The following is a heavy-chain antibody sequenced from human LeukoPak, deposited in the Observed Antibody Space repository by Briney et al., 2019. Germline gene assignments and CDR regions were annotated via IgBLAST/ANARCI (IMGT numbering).Heavy chain of an antibody. CDR1: GFSFNTYV. D-gene: IGHD3-16*01. CDR3: AKEAPGGYFDY. J-gene: IGHJ4*02. V-gene: IGHV3-33*06. Sequence: GGSLRLSSVASGFSFNTYVMHWDSQGPGKGREWEAVMWHDGTNKVYADSVKGRFSISRDNSKNTLYLQMNSVRAEDTAVYYCAKEAPGGYFDYCGQGTLVTVSS. CDR2: MWHDGTNK.